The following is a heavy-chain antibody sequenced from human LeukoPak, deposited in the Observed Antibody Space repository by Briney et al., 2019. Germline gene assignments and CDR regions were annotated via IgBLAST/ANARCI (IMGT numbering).Heavy chain of an antibody. Sequence: GGSLRLSCAASGFTLRNYDIHWIRQAPGKGLEWVSSIDTDGTYIHYADSVKGRFTISRDNSKNTLYLQMNSLRAEDTAVYYCARDSELDYWGQGTLVTVSS. CDR3: ARDSELDY. D-gene: IGHD1-26*01. J-gene: IGHJ4*02. CDR1: GFTLRNYD. V-gene: IGHV3-21*01. CDR2: IDTDGTYI.